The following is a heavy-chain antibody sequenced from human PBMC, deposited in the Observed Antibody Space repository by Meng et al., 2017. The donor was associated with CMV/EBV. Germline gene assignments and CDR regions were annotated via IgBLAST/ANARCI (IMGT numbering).Heavy chain of an antibody. J-gene: IGHJ4*02. CDR2: ISSSGYTI. CDR3: ARVGGLEFDY. V-gene: IGHV3-48*03. CDR1: GLPFSDYD. Sequence: GESLKISCAVSGLPFSDYDMNWVRQAPGKGPECVSYISSSGYTIYYADSVKGRFTISRDNAKNSLYLQMNSLRAEDTAVYYCARVGGLEFDYWGQGTLVTVSS. D-gene: IGHD3/OR15-3a*01.